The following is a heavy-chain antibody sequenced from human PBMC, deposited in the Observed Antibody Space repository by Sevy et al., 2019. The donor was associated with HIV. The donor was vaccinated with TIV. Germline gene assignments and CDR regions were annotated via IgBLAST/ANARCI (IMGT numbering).Heavy chain of an antibody. J-gene: IGHJ3*02. Sequence: SETLSLTCTVSGGSISSYYWSWIRQPPGKGLEWIGYIYYSGSTNYNPSLKSRVTISVDTSKNQFSLKLGSVTAADTAVYYCARVDLPPKYYDSSGYYKGAFDIWGQGTMVTVSS. D-gene: IGHD3-22*01. V-gene: IGHV4-59*01. CDR2: IYYSGST. CDR1: GGSISSYY. CDR3: ARVDLPPKYYDSSGYYKGAFDI.